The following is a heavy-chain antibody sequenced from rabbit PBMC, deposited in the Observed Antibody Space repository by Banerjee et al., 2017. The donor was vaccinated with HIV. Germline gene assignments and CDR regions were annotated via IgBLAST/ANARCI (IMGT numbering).Heavy chain of an antibody. CDR1: GFSFSNSYY. J-gene: IGHJ4*01. CDR3: ARRAGYAGYGYAMDYFNL. Sequence: QSLEESGGGLVQPEGSLTLTCTASGFSFSNSYYICWVRQAPGKGLEWIACIYPSSSGSTYYASWAKGRFTISKTSSTTVTLQMTSLTAADTATYFCARRAGYAGYGYAMDYFNLWGQGTLVTVS. CDR2: IYPSSSGST. D-gene: IGHD6-1*01. V-gene: IGHV1S40*01.